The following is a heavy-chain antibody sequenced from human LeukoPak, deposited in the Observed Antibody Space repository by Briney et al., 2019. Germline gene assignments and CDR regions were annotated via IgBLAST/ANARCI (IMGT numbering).Heavy chain of an antibody. CDR1: GFTFSSYS. D-gene: IGHD3-10*01. CDR3: ARGGSGSPVDY. V-gene: IGHV3-21*01. Sequence: GGSLRLSCAASGFTFSSYSMNWVRQAPGKGLEWVSSISSSSSYIYYADSVKGRITISRDNAKNSLYLQMNSLRAEDTAVYYCARGGSGSPVDYWGQGTLVTVSS. CDR2: ISSSSSYI. J-gene: IGHJ4*02.